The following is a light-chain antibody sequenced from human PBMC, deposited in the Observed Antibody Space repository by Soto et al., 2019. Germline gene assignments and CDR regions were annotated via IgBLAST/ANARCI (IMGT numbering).Light chain of an antibody. Sequence: DIQITQSPSSLSSTVLYRFTITCLASQTIGKYLNWYQQQPGKVPKLLIYDASYLQSGVPSRFSGSESGTDFTLNISDLRPEDFATYYCQQSFSIPFTFGPGTKVDIK. CDR3: QQSFSIPFT. J-gene: IGKJ3*01. V-gene: IGKV1-39*01. CDR2: DAS. CDR1: QTIGKY.